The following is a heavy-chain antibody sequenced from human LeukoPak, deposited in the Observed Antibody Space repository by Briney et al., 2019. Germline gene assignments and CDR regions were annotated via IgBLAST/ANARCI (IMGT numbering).Heavy chain of an antibody. CDR2: SIGSDYKT. Sequence: GGSLRLSCAASGFTFSGFAMTWVRQAPGKGLEWVSSIGSDYKTHYSESVKGRFAISRDNSKSTLFLQMNSLRAEDTAVYCTRDITLTRGGRSDYWGQGTLVTVSS. D-gene: IGHD3-10*01. V-gene: IGHV3-23*01. CDR3: RDITLTRGGRSDY. CDR1: GFTFSGFA. J-gene: IGHJ4*02.